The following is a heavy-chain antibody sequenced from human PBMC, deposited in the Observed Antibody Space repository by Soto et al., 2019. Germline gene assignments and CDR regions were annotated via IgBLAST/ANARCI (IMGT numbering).Heavy chain of an antibody. J-gene: IGHJ3*01. D-gene: IGHD3-10*01. Sequence: HPGGSLRLSCAASGFTFSRYEMNWVRQAPGKGLEWIACIHSSATTIYYADSVKGRFTISRDNAKNSLCLQLNSLSAEDTAVYYCATRSGGGGAFDFWGQGTMVTVS. CDR2: IHSSATTI. V-gene: IGHV3-48*03. CDR1: GFTFSRYE. CDR3: ATRSGGGGAFDF.